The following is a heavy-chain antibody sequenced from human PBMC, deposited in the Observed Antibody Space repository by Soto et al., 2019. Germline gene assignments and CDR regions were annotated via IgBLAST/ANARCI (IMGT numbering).Heavy chain of an antibody. Sequence: SETLSLTCSVSGGSISSGGYSWSWIRQPPGKGLEWIGYIYHSGSTYYNPSLKSRVTISVDRSKNQFSLKLSSVTAADTAVYYCARGYYDSSGPPGFDYWGQGTLVTLSS. CDR2: IYHSGST. CDR3: ARGYYDSSGPPGFDY. J-gene: IGHJ4*02. D-gene: IGHD3-22*01. V-gene: IGHV4-30-2*01. CDR1: GGSISSGGYS.